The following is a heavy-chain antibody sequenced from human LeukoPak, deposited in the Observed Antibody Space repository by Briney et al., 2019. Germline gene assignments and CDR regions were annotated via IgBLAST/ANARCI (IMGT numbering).Heavy chain of an antibody. V-gene: IGHV4-31*11. J-gene: IGHJ5*02. CDR3: ARVGYSIPPNNWFDP. D-gene: IGHD4-11*01. CDR1: VGSISSGGYY. Sequence: SETLSLTCAVSVGSISSGGYYWSWIRQHPGKGLEWIGYIYYSGSTYYNPSLKSRVTISVDTSKNQFSLKLSSVTAADAAVYYCARVGYSIPPNNWFDPWGQGTLVTVSS. CDR2: IYYSGST.